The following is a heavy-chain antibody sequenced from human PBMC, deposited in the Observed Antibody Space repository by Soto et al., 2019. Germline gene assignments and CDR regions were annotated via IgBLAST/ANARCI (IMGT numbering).Heavy chain of an antibody. V-gene: IGHV4-34*01. J-gene: IGHJ4*02. Sequence: QVQLQQWGAGLLKPSETLSLTCAVYGGSFSGYYWSWIRQPPGKGLEWIGEINHSGSTNYNPSLKSRVTXXXXXXXXXXXXXXXXXTAADTAVYYCARGSGSVSGDYWGQGTLVTVSS. CDR2: INHSGST. CDR3: ARGSGSVSGDY. D-gene: IGHD3-22*01. CDR1: GGSFSGYY.